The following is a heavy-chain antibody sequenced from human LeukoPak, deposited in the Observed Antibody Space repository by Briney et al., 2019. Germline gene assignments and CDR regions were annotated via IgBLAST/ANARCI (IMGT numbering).Heavy chain of an antibody. CDR2: ISSSSSTI. V-gene: IGHV3-48*02. CDR3: ARDLRYDSSGYPDY. Sequence: PGGSLRLSCAASGFTLSSYSMNWVRQAPGKGLEWVSYISSSSSTIYYADSVKGRFTISRDNAKNSLYLQINSLRDEDTAVYYCARDLRYDSSGYPDYWGQGTLVTVSS. CDR1: GFTLSSYS. J-gene: IGHJ4*02. D-gene: IGHD3-22*01.